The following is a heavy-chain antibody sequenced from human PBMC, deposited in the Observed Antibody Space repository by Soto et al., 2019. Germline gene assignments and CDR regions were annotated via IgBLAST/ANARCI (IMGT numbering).Heavy chain of an antibody. D-gene: IGHD2-21*02. V-gene: IGHV3-15*01. CDR3: TTDFLDCGGDCYRILEYFQH. J-gene: IGHJ1*01. Sequence: PVGSLRLSCAASGFTFSNAWMSWVRQAPGKGLEWVGRIKSKTDGGTTDYAAPVKGRFTISRDDSKNTLYLQMNSLKTEDTAVYYCTTDFLDCGGDCYRILEYFQHWGQGTLVTVSS. CDR2: IKSKTDGGTT. CDR1: GFTFSNAW.